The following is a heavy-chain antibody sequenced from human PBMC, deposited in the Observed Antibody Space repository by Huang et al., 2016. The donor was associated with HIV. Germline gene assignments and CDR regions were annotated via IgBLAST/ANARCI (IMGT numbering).Heavy chain of an antibody. CDR2: IYSCGTT. D-gene: IGHD2-8*02. Sequence: EVQLVESGGGLIQPGGSLRLSCAASGFTVSTNYLTWVRQAPGKGLEWVSHIYSCGTTYYADSVKGRFTISRDDSENTLYLHMTSLRAGDTAVYYCAKEGDTGAALGYWGQGTLVTVS. CDR1: GFTVSTNY. CDR3: AKEGDTGAALGY. J-gene: IGHJ4*02. V-gene: IGHV3-53*01.